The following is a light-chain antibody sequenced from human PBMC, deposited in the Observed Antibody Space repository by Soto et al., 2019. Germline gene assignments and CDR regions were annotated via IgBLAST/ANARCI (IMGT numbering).Light chain of an antibody. V-gene: IGLV2-14*03. CDR2: DVT. CDR1: SSDVGGYNY. J-gene: IGLJ3*02. CDR3: TSYTTSSPSLV. Sequence: QSALTQPASVSGSPGQSITISCTGTSSDVGGYNYVSWYQHHPGKAPKLMIYDVTNRPSGVSNRFSGSKSGNTASLTISGLQAEDEADYYCTSYTTSSPSLVFGGGTKLTVL.